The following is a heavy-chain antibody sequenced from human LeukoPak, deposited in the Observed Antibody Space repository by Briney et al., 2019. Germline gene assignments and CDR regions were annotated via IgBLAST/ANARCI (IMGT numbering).Heavy chain of an antibody. Sequence: PSETLSLTCTVSGSSISSSSYYWGWIRQPPGKGLEWIGSIYYSGSTYYNPSLKSRVTISVDTSKNQFSLKLSSVTAADTAVYYCARGEPYDYWGQGTLVTVSS. J-gene: IGHJ4*02. V-gene: IGHV4-39*07. D-gene: IGHD1-14*01. CDR3: ARGEPYDY. CDR2: IYYSGST. CDR1: GSSISSSSYY.